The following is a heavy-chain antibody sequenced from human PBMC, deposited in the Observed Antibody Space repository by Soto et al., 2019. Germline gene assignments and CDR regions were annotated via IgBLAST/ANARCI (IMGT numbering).Heavy chain of an antibody. CDR3: TRSMSFAFDI. J-gene: IGHJ3*02. V-gene: IGHV3-73*01. CDR2: ITSTADTYAT. Sequence: EVQLVESGGGLVQPGGSLKLSCAASGFTFSDSVMNWVRPVSGKGLEWVGRITSTADTYATAYAASVKGRFTVSRDDSKNTAYLQMNSLKPEETAVYYCTRSMSFAFDIWRQGTRVHVSS. CDR1: GFTFSDSV.